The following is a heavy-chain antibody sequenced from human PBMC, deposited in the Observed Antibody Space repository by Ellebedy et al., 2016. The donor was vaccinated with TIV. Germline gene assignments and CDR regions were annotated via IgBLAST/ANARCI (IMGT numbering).Heavy chain of an antibody. CDR2: LIPMYGKT. Sequence: AASVKVSCKASGVTFSRYAVSWVRQAPGQGLEWMGTLIPMYGKTHYAQKLQGRVTIAADESKNTAFMELSSLKSEDTAIYYCARGEYRNWFDPWGQGTLVTVSS. CDR1: GVTFSRYA. J-gene: IGHJ5*02. D-gene: IGHD3-10*01. V-gene: IGHV1-69*13. CDR3: ARGEYRNWFDP.